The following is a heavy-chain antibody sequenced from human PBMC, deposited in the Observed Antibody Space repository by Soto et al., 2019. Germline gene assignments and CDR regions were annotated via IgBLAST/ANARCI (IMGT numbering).Heavy chain of an antibody. J-gene: IGHJ4*01. CDR3: ARDYGAPRRLGREYSSSWAPTQFEPSFDY. CDR1: GGTFSSYA. V-gene: IGHV1-69*13. CDR2: IIPIFGTA. D-gene: IGHD6-13*01. Sequence: ASVKVSCKASGGTFSSYAISWVRQAPGQGLEWMGGIIPIFGTANYAQKFQGRVTITADESTSTAYMELSSLRSEDTAVYYCARDYGAPRRLGREYSSSWAPTQFEPSFDYWGHGTLVTVSS.